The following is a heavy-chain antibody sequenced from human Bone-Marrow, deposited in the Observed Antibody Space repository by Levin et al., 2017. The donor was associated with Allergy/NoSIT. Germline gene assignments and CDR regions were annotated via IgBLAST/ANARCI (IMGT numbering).Heavy chain of an antibody. J-gene: IGHJ4*02. Sequence: GGSLRLSCAASGFIFSDFYMSWIRQAPGKGLEWVSYISSSGHTIYYADSVKGRFTISRDNAKNSLYLQMNGLRGDDTAVYYCASGLTEYYDSSGYYQHWGQGTLVTVSS. CDR3: ASGLTEYYDSSGYYQH. CDR2: ISSSGHTI. V-gene: IGHV3-11*01. D-gene: IGHD3-22*01. CDR1: GFIFSDFY.